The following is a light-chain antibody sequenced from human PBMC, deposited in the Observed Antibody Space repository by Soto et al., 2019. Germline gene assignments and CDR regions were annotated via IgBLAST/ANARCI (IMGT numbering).Light chain of an antibody. CDR1: SSDVGGYNY. V-gene: IGLV2-8*01. CDR2: EVS. J-gene: IGLJ2*01. Sequence: QSALTQPPSASGSPGQPVTISCTGTSSDVGGYNYVSWYQQHPGKAPKLMIYEVSKRPSGVPDRFSGSKSGNTASLTVSGLQAEDEADYYCSSYAGSLVVFGGGTQLTVL. CDR3: SSYAGSLVV.